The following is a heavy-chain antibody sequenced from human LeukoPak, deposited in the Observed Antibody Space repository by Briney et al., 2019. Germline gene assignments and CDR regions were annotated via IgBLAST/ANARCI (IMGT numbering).Heavy chain of an antibody. CDR3: ARELNGYGYYFFDY. CDR1: GFTFSRYD. V-gene: IGHV3-23*01. J-gene: IGHJ4*02. Sequence: PGGSLRLSCAASGFTFSRYDMSWVRQAPGKGLEWVSAISGSGGTTHYADSVKGRFTISRDNSKNTLYLQMNSLRAEDTAVYYCARELNGYGYYFFDYWGPGTLVTVSS. D-gene: IGHD3-16*01. CDR2: ISGSGGTT.